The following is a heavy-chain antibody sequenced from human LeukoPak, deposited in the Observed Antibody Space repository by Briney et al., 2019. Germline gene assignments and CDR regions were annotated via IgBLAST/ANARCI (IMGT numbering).Heavy chain of an antibody. CDR1: GGSISSSSYS. V-gene: IGHV4-39*02. CDR2: IYYSGST. D-gene: IGHD6-19*01. J-gene: IGHJ5*02. CDR3: AREIAVAEINWFDP. Sequence: SETLSLTCTVSGGSISSSSYSWGWIRQPPGTGLEWIGSIYYSGSTYYNPSLKSRVTISVDTSKNQFSLKLSSVTAADTAVYYCAREIAVAEINWFDPWGQGTLVTVSS.